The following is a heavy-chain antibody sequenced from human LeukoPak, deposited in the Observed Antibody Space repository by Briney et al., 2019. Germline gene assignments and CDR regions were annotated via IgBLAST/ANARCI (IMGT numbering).Heavy chain of an antibody. CDR3: AREGYSYGYVDY. V-gene: IGHV4-61*02. J-gene: IGHJ4*02. D-gene: IGHD5-18*01. CDR2: IYTSGST. Sequence: PSETLSLTCTVSGGSISSGSYFWSWIRQPAGKGLEWIGRIYTSGSTNYNPSLKSRVTISVDTSKNQFSLKLSSVTAADTAVYYCAREGYSYGYVDYWGQGTLVTVSS. CDR1: GGSISSGSYF.